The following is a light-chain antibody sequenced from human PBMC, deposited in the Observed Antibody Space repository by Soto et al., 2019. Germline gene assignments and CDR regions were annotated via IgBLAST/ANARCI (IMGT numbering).Light chain of an antibody. Sequence: QAVVTQEPSLPVSPGGTVTLTCGSSTGAVTNGHYPYWFQQKPGQAPRTLIYDTTNRHSWTPARFPGSLLGGKAALTLSGAQPEDEAEYYCLLSYNGPYVFGTGTKVTVL. V-gene: IGLV7-46*01. CDR1: TGAVTNGHY. J-gene: IGLJ1*01. CDR3: LLSYNGPYV. CDR2: DTT.